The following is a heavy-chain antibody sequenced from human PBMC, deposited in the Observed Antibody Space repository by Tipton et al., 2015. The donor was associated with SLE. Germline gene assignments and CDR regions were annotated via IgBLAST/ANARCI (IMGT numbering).Heavy chain of an antibody. J-gene: IGHJ4*02. D-gene: IGHD3-3*01. CDR1: GYSIRSGFY. Sequence: TLSLTCAVSGYSIRSGFYWGWIRQPPGKGLEWIGSIYHSGSTNYNPSLKSRVTISVDTSKNQFSLKLSSVTAADTAVYYCARGRPYYDFWSGYYFYYFDYWGQGTLVTVSS. V-gene: IGHV4-38-2*01. CDR2: IYHSGST. CDR3: ARGRPYYDFWSGYYFYYFDY.